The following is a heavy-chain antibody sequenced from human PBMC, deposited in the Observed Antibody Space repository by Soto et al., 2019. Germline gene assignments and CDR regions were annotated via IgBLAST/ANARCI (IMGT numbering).Heavy chain of an antibody. D-gene: IGHD3-10*01. CDR3: AGDYSTMVRGAIGY. J-gene: IGHJ4*02. V-gene: IGHV3-66*01. Sequence: EVQLVESGGGLVQPGGSLRLSCAASGFSVSSNYMSWVRQAPGKGLEWVSVMYSGGSTYYAESVKGRFIISRDNSKNTLYLQMNSLRAEDTAVYYWAGDYSTMVRGAIGYWGQGTLVTVSS. CDR2: MYSGGST. CDR1: GFSVSSNY.